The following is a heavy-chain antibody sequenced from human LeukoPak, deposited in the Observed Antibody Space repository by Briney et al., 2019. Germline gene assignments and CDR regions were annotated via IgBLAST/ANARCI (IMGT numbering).Heavy chain of an antibody. V-gene: IGHV3-21*01. CDR1: GFAFSSYW. Sequence: GGSLRLSCAASGFAFSSYWMHWVRQAPGKGLEWVSSISSSSSYIYYADSVKGRFTISRDNAKNSLYLQMNSLRAEDTAVYYCARDNGMGFDYWGQGTLVTVSS. D-gene: IGHD1-14*01. CDR2: ISSSSSYI. CDR3: ARDNGMGFDY. J-gene: IGHJ4*02.